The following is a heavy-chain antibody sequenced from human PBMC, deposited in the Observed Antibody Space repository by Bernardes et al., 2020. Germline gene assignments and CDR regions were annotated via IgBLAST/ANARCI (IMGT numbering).Heavy chain of an antibody. Sequence: GSLRLSCVASGFTFSTYSMNWVRQAPGKGLEWISYISSSSSGIYYADSVKGRFTISRDNAQNSLYLQMNTLRAEDTAVYYCAREGVVFLDYWGQGALVTVPS. CDR1: GFTFSTYS. CDR3: AREGVVFLDY. J-gene: IGHJ4*02. V-gene: IGHV3-48*01. CDR2: ISSSSSGI.